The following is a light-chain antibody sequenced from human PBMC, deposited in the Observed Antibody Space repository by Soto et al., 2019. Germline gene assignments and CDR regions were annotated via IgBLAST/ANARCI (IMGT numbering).Light chain of an antibody. CDR3: QQRGNRPPWT. CDR1: QSVSTN. Sequence: EIVMTQSPTTLSVSPGERATLSCRASQSVSTNLAWYQQKPGQVPSLLIYGASNRATGIPARFSGSGSGTDFTLTISSLEPEDFAVYYCQQRGNRPPWTFGQGTKVDI. V-gene: IGKV3-11*01. CDR2: GAS. J-gene: IGKJ1*01.